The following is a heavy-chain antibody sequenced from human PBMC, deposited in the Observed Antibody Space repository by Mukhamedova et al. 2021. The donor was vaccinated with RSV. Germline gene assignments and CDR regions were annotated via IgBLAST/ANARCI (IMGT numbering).Heavy chain of an antibody. J-gene: IGHJ4*02. D-gene: IGHD2-2*01. Sequence: GKGLEWVSYIISSGSTIYYADSVKGRFTISRDNAKNSLYLQMNSLRAEDTAVYYCARASRLRYFVYWGQGTLVTVPS. CDR3: ARASRLRYFVY. V-gene: IGHV3-11*01. CDR2: IISSGSTI.